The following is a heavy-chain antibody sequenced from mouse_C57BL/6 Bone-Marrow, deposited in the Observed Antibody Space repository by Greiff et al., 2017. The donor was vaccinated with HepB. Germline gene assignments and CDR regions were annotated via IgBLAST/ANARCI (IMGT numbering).Heavy chain of an antibody. V-gene: IGHV1-85*01. Sequence: VKLMESGPELVKPGASVKLSCKASGYTFTSYDINWVKQRPGQGLEWIGWIYPRDGSTKYNEKFKGKATLTVDTSSSTAYMELHSLTSEDSAVYFCARGDYYGSSLAWFAYWGQGTLVTVSA. D-gene: IGHD1-1*01. CDR1: GYTFTSYD. CDR2: IYPRDGST. J-gene: IGHJ3*01. CDR3: ARGDYYGSSLAWFAY.